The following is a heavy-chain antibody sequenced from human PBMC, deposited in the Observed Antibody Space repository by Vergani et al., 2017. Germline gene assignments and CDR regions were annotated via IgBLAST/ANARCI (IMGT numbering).Heavy chain of an antibody. J-gene: IGHJ6*02. D-gene: IGHD3-22*01. V-gene: IGHV4-34*01. CDR2: INHSGST. Sequence: QVQLQQWGAGLLKPSETLSLTCAVYGGSFSGYYWSWIRQPPGKGLEWIGEINHSGSTNYNPSLKSRVTISVDTSKNQFSLKLSSVTAADTAVYYCARRPDYYDSSGYAKYYYYGVDVWGQGTTVAVSS. CDR3: ARRPDYYDSSGYAKYYYYGVDV. CDR1: GGSFSGYY.